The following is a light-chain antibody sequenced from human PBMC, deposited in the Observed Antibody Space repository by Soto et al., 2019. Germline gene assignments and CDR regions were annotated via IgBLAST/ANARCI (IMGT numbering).Light chain of an antibody. Sequence: DIQMTQSPSSLSVSLGDRVTITCRASQGIKKYVAWYQQKPGKVPKLLIYAASSLQSGVPSRFSGSGSGTDFTLTISSLQPEDVATYYCQKYDTVPWAFGQGTKVDIK. J-gene: IGKJ1*01. V-gene: IGKV1-27*01. CDR2: AAS. CDR3: QKYDTVPWA. CDR1: QGIKKY.